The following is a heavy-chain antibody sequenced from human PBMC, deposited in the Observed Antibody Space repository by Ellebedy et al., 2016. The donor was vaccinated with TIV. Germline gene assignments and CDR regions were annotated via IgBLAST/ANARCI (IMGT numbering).Heavy chain of an antibody. CDR3: ARDTPVRGFDY. J-gene: IGHJ4*02. CDR1: GFSVSSSA. CDR2: ISYDGSNK. V-gene: IGHV3-30-3*01. Sequence: GESLKISCAASGFSVSSSAMHWVRQAQGKGLEWVAVISYDGSNKYYADSVKGRFTISRDNSKNTLYLQMNSLRAEDTAVYYCARDTPVRGFDYWGQGTLVTVSS. D-gene: IGHD3-10*01.